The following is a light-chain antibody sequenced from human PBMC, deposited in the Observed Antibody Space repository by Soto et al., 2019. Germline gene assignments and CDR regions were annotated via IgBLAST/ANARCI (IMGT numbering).Light chain of an antibody. Sequence: EIVLTQSPDTLSLYPGEGASLSCRASQSVHTFLAWYQQKPGQSPRLLIYGASTRATGVPARFSGSGSGTDFTLTISSLEPEDFAVYYCHQRSNWPPDTFGQGTRLAIK. V-gene: IGKV3-11*01. CDR3: HQRSNWPPDT. CDR2: GAS. CDR1: QSVHTF. J-gene: IGKJ5*01.